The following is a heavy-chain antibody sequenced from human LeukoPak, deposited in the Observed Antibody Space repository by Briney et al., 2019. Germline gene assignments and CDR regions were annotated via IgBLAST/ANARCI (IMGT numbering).Heavy chain of an antibody. D-gene: IGHD1-26*01. V-gene: IGHV3-23*01. CDR3: ARTDDSGSYCDY. Sequence: GGSLRLSCAASGFTFSSYAMSWVRQAPGKGLEWVSTISGSGGSTYYADSVKGRFTISRDNSKNTLYLQMNSLRAEDSAVYYCARTDDSGSYCDYWGQGTLVIVSS. J-gene: IGHJ4*02. CDR1: GFTFSSYA. CDR2: ISGSGGST.